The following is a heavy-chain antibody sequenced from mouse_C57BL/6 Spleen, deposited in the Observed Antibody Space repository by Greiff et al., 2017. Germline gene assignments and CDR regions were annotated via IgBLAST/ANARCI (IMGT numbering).Heavy chain of an antibody. CDR3: TRVGSFYFDY. CDR1: GFTFSSYA. D-gene: IGHD6-1*01. Sequence: EVKLVESGEGLVKPGGSLKLSFAASGFTFSSYAMSWVRQTPEKRLEWVAYISSGGDYTYYADTVKGRFTISRDNARNTLYLQMSSLKSEDTAMYYCTRVGSFYFDYWGQGTTLTVSS. V-gene: IGHV5-9-1*02. CDR2: ISSGGDYT. J-gene: IGHJ2*01.